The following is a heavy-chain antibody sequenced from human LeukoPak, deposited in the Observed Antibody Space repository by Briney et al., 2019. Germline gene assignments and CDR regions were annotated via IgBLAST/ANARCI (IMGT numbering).Heavy chain of an antibody. CDR2: IYYSGST. D-gene: IGHD5-24*01. J-gene: IGHJ4*02. V-gene: IGHV4-31*03. CDR3: ARGGGDVDNVFDY. CDR1: GGSISSGGYY. Sequence: SETLSLTCTVSGGSISSGGYYWSWIRQHPGKGLEWIGYIYYSGSTYYNPSLKSRVTISVDTSKNQFSLRLSSVSAADTAVYYCARGGGDVDNVFDYWGQGTLVTVSS.